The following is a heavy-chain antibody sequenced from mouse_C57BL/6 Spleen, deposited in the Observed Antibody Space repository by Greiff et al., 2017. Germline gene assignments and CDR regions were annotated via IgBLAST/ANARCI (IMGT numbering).Heavy chain of an antibody. Sequence: VQLQQPGAELVKPGASVKMSCKASGYTFTSYWITWVKQGPGQGLEWIGDIYPGSGSTNYNEKFKSKATLTVDTSSSTAYMQLSSLTSEDSAVYYCARDYYYGSSWYFDVWGTGTTVTVSS. CDR2: IYPGSGST. J-gene: IGHJ1*03. D-gene: IGHD1-1*01. V-gene: IGHV1-55*01. CDR1: GYTFTSYW. CDR3: ARDYYYGSSWYFDV.